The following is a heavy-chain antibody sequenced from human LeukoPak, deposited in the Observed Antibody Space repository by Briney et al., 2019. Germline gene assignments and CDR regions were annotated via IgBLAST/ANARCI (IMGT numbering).Heavy chain of an antibody. CDR1: GFTFSSYG. D-gene: IGHD1-26*01. CDR3: AKGGYRQETIVEATPTCD. CDR2: ISYDGSNN. V-gene: IGHV3-30*18. Sequence: GRSLRLSCAASGFTFSSYGMHWVRQAPGKGLEGGAVISYDGSNNYYTDSGKGRFTTYTDNSKNSLYLQMNNLRAEDTAVYYCAKGGYRQETIVEATPTCDWGQGTLVSVAS. J-gene: IGHJ4*02.